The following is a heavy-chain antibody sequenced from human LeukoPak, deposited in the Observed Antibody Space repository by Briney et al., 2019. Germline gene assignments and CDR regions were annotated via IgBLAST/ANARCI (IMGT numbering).Heavy chain of an antibody. Sequence: GRSLRLSCAASGFTFDDYAMHWVRQAPGKGLEWVSFIYSDNTHYSDSVKGRFTISRDNSKNTLYLQMNSLRAEDTAVYYCAKDPGSCSGGSCYPVNYWGQGTLVTVSS. CDR3: AKDPGSCSGGSCYPVNY. CDR2: IYSDNT. V-gene: IGHV3-9*01. J-gene: IGHJ4*02. CDR1: GFTFDDYA. D-gene: IGHD2-15*01.